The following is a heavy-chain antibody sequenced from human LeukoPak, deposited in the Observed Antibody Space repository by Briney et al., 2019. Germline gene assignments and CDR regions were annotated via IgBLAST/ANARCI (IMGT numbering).Heavy chain of an antibody. V-gene: IGHV4-39*01. CDR3: VSPRGFSYGYFDY. CDR1: GGSISSSAY. D-gene: IGHD5-18*01. Sequence: PSETLSLTCTVSGGSISSSAYWGWIRQPPGKGLEWIGSIYYSKNTYYNPSLKSRVTISADTSKNQFSLTLGSVSATDTAVYYCVSPRGFSYGYFDYWGQGTLVTVSS. J-gene: IGHJ4*02. CDR2: IYYSKNT.